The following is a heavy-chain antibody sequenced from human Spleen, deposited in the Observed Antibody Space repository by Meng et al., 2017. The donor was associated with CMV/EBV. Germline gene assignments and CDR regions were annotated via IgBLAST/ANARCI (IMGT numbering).Heavy chain of an antibody. V-gene: IGHV3-74*01. J-gene: IGHJ4*02. D-gene: IGHD6-13*01. CDR3: AREAAAAPGCIDY. CDR2: INTDGSGT. CDR1: GFTFSSSW. Sequence: GESLKISCAASGFTFSSSWLHWARQAPGKGVVWVSRINTDGSGTGYADSVKGRFTISRDNAKNTLYLQLNSLRAEDTAVYYCAREAAAAPGCIDYWGQGTLVTVSS.